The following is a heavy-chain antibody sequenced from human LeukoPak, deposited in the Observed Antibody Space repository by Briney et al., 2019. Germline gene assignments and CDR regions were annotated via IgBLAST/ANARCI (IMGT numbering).Heavy chain of an antibody. D-gene: IGHD3-10*01. CDR1: GFTFSTYW. J-gene: IGHJ4*02. CDR2: IDTDGSST. Sequence: GSLRLSCAASGFTFSTYWMHWVRQAPGKGLVWVSRIDTDGSSTTYADSVKGRFTISRDNAKNTLYLQMNSLRAEDTAVYYSARVGGSSDFDYWGQGTLVTVSS. CDR3: ARVGGSSDFDY. V-gene: IGHV3-74*01.